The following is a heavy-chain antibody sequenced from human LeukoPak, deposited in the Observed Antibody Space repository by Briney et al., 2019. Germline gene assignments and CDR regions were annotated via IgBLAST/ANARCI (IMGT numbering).Heavy chain of an antibody. Sequence: PSETLSLTCAVYGGSFSGYYWSWIRQPPGKGLEWIGEINHSGSTNYNPSLKSRVTISVDTSKNQFSLKLSSVTAANTAVYYCASATPVVPAALWWFSPWGQGTLVTVSS. V-gene: IGHV4-34*01. CDR3: ASATPVVPAALWWFSP. CDR2: INHSGST. CDR1: GGSFSGYY. D-gene: IGHD2-2*01. J-gene: IGHJ5*02.